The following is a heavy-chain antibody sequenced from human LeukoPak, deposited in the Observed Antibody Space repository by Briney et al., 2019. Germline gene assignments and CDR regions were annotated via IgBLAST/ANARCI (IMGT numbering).Heavy chain of an antibody. CDR1: GYTFTSYG. CDR2: ISAYNGNT. Sequence: ASVKVSCKASGYTFTSYGISWVRQAPGQGLEWMGWISAYNGNTNYAQKLQGRVTMTTDTSTSTAYMELRSLRSDDTAVYYCARVLTIIVVVPAAMDYWGQGTLVTVSS. CDR3: ARVLTIIVVVPAAMDY. V-gene: IGHV1-18*01. J-gene: IGHJ4*02. D-gene: IGHD2-2*01.